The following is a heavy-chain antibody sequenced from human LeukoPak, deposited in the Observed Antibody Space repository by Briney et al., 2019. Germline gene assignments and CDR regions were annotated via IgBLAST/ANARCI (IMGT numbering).Heavy chain of an antibody. CDR1: GYTFTSYG. J-gene: IGHJ6*03. V-gene: IGHV1-18*01. D-gene: IGHD2-21*01. Sequence: ASVKVSCKASGYTFTSYGISWVRQAPGQGLEWMGWISAYNGNTNYAQKLQGRVTMTTDTSTSTAYMELRSLRSDDTAVYYCARAGMAPYYYYYMDVWGKGTTVTVSS. CDR3: ARAGMAPYYYYYMDV. CDR2: ISAYNGNT.